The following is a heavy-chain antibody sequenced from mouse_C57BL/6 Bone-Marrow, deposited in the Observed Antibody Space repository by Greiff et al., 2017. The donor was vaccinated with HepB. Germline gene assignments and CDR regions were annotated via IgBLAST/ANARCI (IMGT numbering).Heavy chain of an antibody. Sequence: VQLQQSGPELVKPGASVKISCKASGYAFSSSWMNWVKQRPGKGLEWIGRIYPGDGDTNYNGKFKGKATLTADKSSSTAYMQLSSLTSEDSAVYFCARREGQLRPLYAMDYWGQGTSVTVSS. D-gene: IGHD3-2*02. CDR1: GYAFSSSW. V-gene: IGHV1-82*01. CDR3: ARREGQLRPLYAMDY. J-gene: IGHJ4*01. CDR2: IYPGDGDT.